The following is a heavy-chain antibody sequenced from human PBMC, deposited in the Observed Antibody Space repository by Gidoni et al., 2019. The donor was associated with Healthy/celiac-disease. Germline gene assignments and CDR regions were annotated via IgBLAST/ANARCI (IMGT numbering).Heavy chain of an antibody. D-gene: IGHD3-22*01. CDR2: ISSSSSYI. CDR3: ARDPAYYYDSSGQGY. Sequence: EVQLVESGGGLVKPGGSLRLSCAASGFTSSSYSMNWVRQAPGKGLEWVSSISSSSSYIYYADSVKGRFTISRDNAKNSLYLQMNSLRAEDTAVYYCARDPAYYYDSSGQGYWGQGTLVTVSS. J-gene: IGHJ4*02. CDR1: GFTSSSYS. V-gene: IGHV3-21*01.